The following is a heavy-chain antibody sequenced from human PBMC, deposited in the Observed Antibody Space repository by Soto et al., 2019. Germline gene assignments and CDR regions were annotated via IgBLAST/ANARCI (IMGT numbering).Heavy chain of an antibody. D-gene: IGHD5-18*01. CDR2: IYHSGST. CDR1: GGSISSSNW. Sequence: SETLSLTCAVSGGSISSSNWWSWVRQPPGKGLEWIGEIYHSGSTNYNPSLKSRVTISVDKSKNQFSLKLSSVTAADTAVYYCARVRKYSYGPYYFDYWGQGTLVTVS. CDR3: ARVRKYSYGPYYFDY. V-gene: IGHV4-4*02. J-gene: IGHJ4*02.